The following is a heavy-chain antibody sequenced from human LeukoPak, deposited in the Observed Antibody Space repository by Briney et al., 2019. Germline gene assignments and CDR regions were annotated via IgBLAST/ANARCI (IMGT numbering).Heavy chain of an antibody. Sequence: ASVKVSCKASGYTFTGYYMHWVRQAPGQGLEWMGWINPNSGGTNYAQKFQGRVTMTRDTSISTAYMELSRLRSVDTAVYYCARDRYYDYVWGSYRYSPFDYWGQGTLVTVSS. V-gene: IGHV1-2*02. CDR3: ARDRYYDYVWGSYRYSPFDY. J-gene: IGHJ4*02. CDR1: GYTFTGYY. D-gene: IGHD3-16*02. CDR2: INPNSGGT.